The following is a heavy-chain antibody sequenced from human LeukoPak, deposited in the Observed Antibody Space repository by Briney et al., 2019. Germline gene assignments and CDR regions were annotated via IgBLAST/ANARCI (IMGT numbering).Heavy chain of an antibody. V-gene: IGHV1-2*02. Sequence: APVKVSCKASGYTFTGYYMHWVRQAPEQGLEWMGWINPNSGGTNYAQKFQGRVTMTRDTSISTAYMELSRLRSDDTAVYYCARESGGYSGYAGDWFDPWGQGTLVTVSS. D-gene: IGHD5-12*01. J-gene: IGHJ5*02. CDR2: INPNSGGT. CDR1: GYTFTGYY. CDR3: ARESGGYSGYAGDWFDP.